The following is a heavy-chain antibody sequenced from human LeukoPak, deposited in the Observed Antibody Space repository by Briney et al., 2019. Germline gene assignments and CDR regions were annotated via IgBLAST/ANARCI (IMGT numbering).Heavy chain of an antibody. Sequence: GGSLRLSCAASGLTFSKYGMLWVGQAPGKGLESGSRINTDGTVTTYADSVKGRFTVSRDNADNTMFLQMNSVRDEDTVVYYCATKQWLAPPPDSWGQGTPVTVSS. CDR2: INTDGTVT. D-gene: IGHD6-19*01. V-gene: IGHV3-74*01. J-gene: IGHJ4*02. CDR1: GLTFSKYG. CDR3: ATKQWLAPPPDS.